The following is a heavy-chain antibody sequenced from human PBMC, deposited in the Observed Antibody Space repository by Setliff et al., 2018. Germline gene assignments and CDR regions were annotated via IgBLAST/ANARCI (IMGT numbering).Heavy chain of an antibody. V-gene: IGHV3-30*02. Sequence: GGSLRLSCATSGFTFSTSAMHWLRQSPDNRLEWLAYIHYGGGHIQYADSVKGRFTVSRDNAMDTLFLQMNGLATDDTAKYFCAKDRWGYADPWGQGTLVTVSS. CDR3: AKDRWGYADP. CDR1: GFTFSTSA. J-gene: IGHJ5*02. D-gene: IGHD2-2*01. CDR2: IHYGGGHI.